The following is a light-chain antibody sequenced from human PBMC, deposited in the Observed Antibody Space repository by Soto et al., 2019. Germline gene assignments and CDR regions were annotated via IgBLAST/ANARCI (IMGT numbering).Light chain of an antibody. J-gene: IGKJ1*01. V-gene: IGKV3-15*01. CDR1: RSISSK. CDR2: DAS. CDR3: QQFETWPHT. Sequence: EIVMTQSPATLSASPGERATLSCRASRSISSKLAWYQQKPGQAPRLLIYDASTRDTGIPARISASGSGTEFTLTISSLQSEDFAVYYCQQFETWPHTFGQGTKVEIK.